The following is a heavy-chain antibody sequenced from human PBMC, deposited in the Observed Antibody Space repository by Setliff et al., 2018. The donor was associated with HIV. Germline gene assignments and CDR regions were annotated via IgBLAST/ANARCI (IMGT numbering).Heavy chain of an antibody. CDR1: GVSVSSGGYY. Sequence: SETLSLTCTVSGVSVSSGGYYWSWIRQHPGKGLEWIGYVYYTGTSYFNPSLKSRITISVDTSKNHFPLKLGFVTAADTAVYYCARGESTTWDLAEYFQHWGHGTLVSVPQ. V-gene: IGHV4-31*03. CDR3: ARGESTTWDLAEYFQH. J-gene: IGHJ1*01. CDR2: VYYTGTS. D-gene: IGHD2-2*01.